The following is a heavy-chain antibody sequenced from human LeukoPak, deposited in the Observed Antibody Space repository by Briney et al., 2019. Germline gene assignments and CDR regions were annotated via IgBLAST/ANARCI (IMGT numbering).Heavy chain of an antibody. J-gene: IGHJ4*02. CDR3: ARAPIAVAGPLIDY. CDR1: GGTFSSYA. CDR2: IIPILGMA. D-gene: IGHD6-19*01. Sequence: SVKVSCKASGGTFSSYAISWVRQAPGQGLEWMGRIIPILGMANYAQKFQGRVTITADKSTSTAYMELSSLRSEDTAVYYCARAPIAVAGPLIDYWGQGTLVTVSS. V-gene: IGHV1-69*04.